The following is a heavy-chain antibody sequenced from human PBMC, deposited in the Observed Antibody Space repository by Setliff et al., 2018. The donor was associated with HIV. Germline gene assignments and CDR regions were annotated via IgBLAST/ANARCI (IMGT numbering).Heavy chain of an antibody. Sequence: SVKVSCKGSGDTFTSFAINWVRQAPGQGLEWLGRIIPVFGTANYAQKFQARVTITVDKSTNTAYMALSSLRHDDTAIYYCPRGIAATLDYWGQGTLVTVSS. CDR3: PRGIAATLDY. D-gene: IGHD6-13*01. J-gene: IGHJ4*02. V-gene: IGHV1-69*06. CDR2: IIPVFGTA. CDR1: GDTFTSFA.